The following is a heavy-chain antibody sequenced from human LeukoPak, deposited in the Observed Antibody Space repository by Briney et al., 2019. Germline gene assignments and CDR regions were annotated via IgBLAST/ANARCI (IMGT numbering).Heavy chain of an antibody. D-gene: IGHD1-7*01. Sequence: GRSLRLSCAASGFTFSSYGMHWVRQAPGKGLEWVANIKQGGSEKYYVDSVKGRFTISRDNAKNSLYLQMNSLRAEDTAVYYCARGANYGVPYYYYYMDVWGKGTSVTVSS. CDR3: ARGANYGVPYYYYYMDV. CDR1: GFTFSSYG. J-gene: IGHJ6*03. V-gene: IGHV3-7*04. CDR2: IKQGGSEK.